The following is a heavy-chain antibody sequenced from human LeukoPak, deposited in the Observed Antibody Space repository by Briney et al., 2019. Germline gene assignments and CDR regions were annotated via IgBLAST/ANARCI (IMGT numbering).Heavy chain of an antibody. CDR3: AKDGGLWVSAHWGDS. J-gene: IGHJ4*02. CDR1: GFTFSSYT. D-gene: IGHD7-27*01. Sequence: GGSLRLSCAASGFTFSSYTVSWVRQAPGKGLEWVSTITTSDGNTYYADSVKGRFTVSRDNSKNTLFLQMNSLRAEDTAVYYCAKDGGLWVSAHWGDSWGRGTLVTVSS. V-gene: IGHV3-23*01. CDR2: ITTSDGNT.